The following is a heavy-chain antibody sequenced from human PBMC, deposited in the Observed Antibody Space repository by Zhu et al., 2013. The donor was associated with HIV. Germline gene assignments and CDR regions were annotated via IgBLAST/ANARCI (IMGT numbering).Heavy chain of an antibody. CDR2: FDTEDGEA. J-gene: IGHJ3*02. V-gene: IGHV1-24*01. Sequence: QVQLVQSGAEVKKPGASVKVSCKVSGYTLTEFPIHWVRQTPGKGLEWMGAFDTEDGEAIYAQSFRGRVTMTDATSPDTVYMELSSLRSEDTAVYYCAKEFGLTGDRAFDIWGQGTMVTVSS. CDR3: AKEFGLTGDRAFDI. D-gene: IGHD7-27*01. CDR1: GYTLTEFP.